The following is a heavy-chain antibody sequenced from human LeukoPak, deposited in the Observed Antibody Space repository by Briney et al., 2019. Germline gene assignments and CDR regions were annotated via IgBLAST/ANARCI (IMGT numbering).Heavy chain of an antibody. D-gene: IGHD3-10*01. CDR3: ARAMVRGVIRDY. Sequence: ASVKVSCKASGYTFTDYYIHWVRQAPGQGLEWMGWINPNSGSTNYAQKFQGRVTMTRDTSISTAYMELSRLRSDDTAVYYCARAMVRGVIRDYWGQGTLVTVSS. CDR2: INPNSGST. CDR1: GYTFTDYY. J-gene: IGHJ4*02. V-gene: IGHV1-2*02.